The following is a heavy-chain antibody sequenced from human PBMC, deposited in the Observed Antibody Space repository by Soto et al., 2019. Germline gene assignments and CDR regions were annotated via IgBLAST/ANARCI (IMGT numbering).Heavy chain of an antibody. D-gene: IGHD6-19*01. V-gene: IGHV2-5*02. CDR2: IYWDDDK. CDR1: GFSLSTTRVG. J-gene: IGHJ4*02. CDR3: SHTFRAGLGYYFDY. Sequence: QITLKESGPTLVKPTQTLTLTCTFSGFSLSTTRVGVGWIRQPPGKALEWLALIYWDDDKRYSPFLKSRLTLTKDPSKNQVVLTMTNMEPMDTGTYFCSHTFRAGLGYYFDYWGQGTLVTVSS.